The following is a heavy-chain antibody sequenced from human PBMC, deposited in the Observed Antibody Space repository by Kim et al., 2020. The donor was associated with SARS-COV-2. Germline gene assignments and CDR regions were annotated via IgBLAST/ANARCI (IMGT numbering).Heavy chain of an antibody. J-gene: IGHJ5*02. D-gene: IGHD5-18*01. Sequence: SETLSLTCAVYGGSFSGYYWSWIRQPPGKGLEWIGEINHSGSTNYNPSLKSRVTISVDTSKNQFSLKLSSVTAADTAVYYCASEARDNTASLSPNWFDPWGQGTLVTVSS. CDR3: ASEARDNTASLSPNWFDP. V-gene: IGHV4-34*01. CDR2: INHSGST. CDR1: GGSFSGYY.